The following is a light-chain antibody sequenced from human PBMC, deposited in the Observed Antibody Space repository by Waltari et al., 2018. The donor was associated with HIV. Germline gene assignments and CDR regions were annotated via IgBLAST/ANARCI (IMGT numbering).Light chain of an antibody. CDR2: WAS. Sequence: DIVMTQSPESLAVSLGERATINCKPSRSVFYPSNSKNHLAWHQQKLGQPPKLLVFWASTRESGVPDRFSGSGSGTDFTLTISSLQAEDVAVYYCQQYYSTPLTFGGGTKVEIK. J-gene: IGKJ4*01. CDR1: RSVFYPSNSKNH. CDR3: QQYYSTPLT. V-gene: IGKV4-1*01.